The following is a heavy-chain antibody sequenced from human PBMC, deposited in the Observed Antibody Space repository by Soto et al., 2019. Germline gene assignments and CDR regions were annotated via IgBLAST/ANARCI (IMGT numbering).Heavy chain of an antibody. J-gene: IGHJ6*02. CDR1: GGSLRGYS. V-gene: IGHV4-59*01. CDR3: AREKTPTSPHYFYYGMDV. Sequence: SETLSLTCTVSGGSLRGYSWSWIRQSPGKGLEWIGYAYSGGGTNYSPSFMGRVTISVDTTDNQFSLKLNSVTAADTAVYYCAREKTPTSPHYFYYGMDVGGQGTTVTVSS. D-gene: IGHD3-9*01. CDR2: AYSGGGT.